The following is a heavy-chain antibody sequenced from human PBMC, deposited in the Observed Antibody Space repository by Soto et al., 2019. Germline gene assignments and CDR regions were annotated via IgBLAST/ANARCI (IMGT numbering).Heavy chain of an antibody. CDR1: GFTYSSYA. Sequence: GGSLRLSCAASGFTYSSYAMSWVRQAPGKGLEWVSVISVSGDTAHYADSVRGRFTFSRDNSKNTLSLQMNSLRAEDTALYYCGKDLTGSGRYFEYWGQGTLVTVSS. J-gene: IGHJ4*02. V-gene: IGHV3-23*01. D-gene: IGHD3-10*01. CDR3: GKDLTGSGRYFEY. CDR2: ISVSGDTA.